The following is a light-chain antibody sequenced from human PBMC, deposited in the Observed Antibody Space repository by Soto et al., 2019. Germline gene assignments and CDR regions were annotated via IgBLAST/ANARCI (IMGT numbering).Light chain of an antibody. V-gene: IGLV1-51*01. CDR3: CAWGSSLCGSYV. CDR2: HNN. J-gene: IGLJ1*01. Sequence: VSAAPGKKVTISCSGSSPNIGNNYVSWYQQLPGPAPKLLIYHNNKRPSGIPDRFSGSKFGTSATLGRDGLKTGEEVPYYCCAWGSSLCGSYVFGSGTKFTV. CDR1: SPNIGNNY.